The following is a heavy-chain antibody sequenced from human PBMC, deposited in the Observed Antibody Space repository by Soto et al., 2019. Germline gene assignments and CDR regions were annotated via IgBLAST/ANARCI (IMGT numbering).Heavy chain of an antibody. D-gene: IGHD3-22*01. J-gene: IGHJ6*02. CDR2: IYYSGST. Sequence: SETLSLTCTVSGGSISSGGYYWSWIRQHPGKGLEWIGYIYYSGSTYYNPSLKSRVTISVDTSKNQFSLKLSSVTAADTAVYYCARXYYDSSGYSLYYYGMDVWGQGTTVTVSS. CDR3: ARXYYDSSGYSLYYYGMDV. V-gene: IGHV4-31*03. CDR1: GGSISSGGYY.